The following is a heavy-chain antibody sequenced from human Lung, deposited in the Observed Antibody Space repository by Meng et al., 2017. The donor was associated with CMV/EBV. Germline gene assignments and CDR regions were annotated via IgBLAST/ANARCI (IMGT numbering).Heavy chain of an antibody. V-gene: IGHV3-30*02. D-gene: IGHD1-26*01. CDR3: ARSYNGKYYPPYYYYYYGMDV. CDR2: THYDESEK. Sequence: GGSXRLXCTASGFYFSDYAMHWVRQAPGKGPEWVTFTHYDESEKYYADSVKGRFTISRDNSKKTLYLQMNSLRPEDTAVYYCARSYNGKYYPPYYYYYYGMDVXGQGXTVTV. J-gene: IGHJ6*02. CDR1: GFYFSDYA.